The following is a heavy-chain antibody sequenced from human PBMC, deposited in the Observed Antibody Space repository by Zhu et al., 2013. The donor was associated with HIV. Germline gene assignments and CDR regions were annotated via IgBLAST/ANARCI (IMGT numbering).Heavy chain of an antibody. CDR2: INPDRGGT. CDR1: GYNFTGYY. D-gene: IGHD2-15*01. Sequence: GAEVKKPGASVKVSCKASGYNFTGYYLHWVRQAPGQAFEWMGWINPDRGGTKYAQKFQGRVTMTRDTSVVTAYLDLRSLKSDDTAVYYCARGHTVGVAGTGLDPWGPGNRGRRLL. CDR3: ARGHTVGVAGTGLDP. V-gene: IGHV1-2*02. J-gene: IGHJ5*02.